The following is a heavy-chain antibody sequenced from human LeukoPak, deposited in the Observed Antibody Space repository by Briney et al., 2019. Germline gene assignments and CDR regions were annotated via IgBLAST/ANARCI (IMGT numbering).Heavy chain of an antibody. CDR3: ARADSSSWYYFDY. CDR1: GYTFTGYY. Sequence: ASVKVSCKASGYTFTGYYMHWVRQAPGQGLEWMGWINPNSGGTNYAQKFQGRVTMTRDTSISTAYMELSRLRSDDTAVYYCARADSSSWYYFDYWGQGTLVTVSP. J-gene: IGHJ4*02. CDR2: INPNSGGT. V-gene: IGHV1-2*02. D-gene: IGHD6-13*01.